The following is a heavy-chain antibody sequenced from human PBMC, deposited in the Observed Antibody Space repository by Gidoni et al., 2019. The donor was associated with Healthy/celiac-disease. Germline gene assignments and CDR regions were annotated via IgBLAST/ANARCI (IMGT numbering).Heavy chain of an antibody. D-gene: IGHD3-3*01. CDR1: GFTFCSYS. CDR3: ARDKGSLEWLLNAFDI. CDR2: ISSSSSYI. Sequence: EVQLVESGGCLVKPGGSLRLSCAASGFTFCSYSMNWVRQAPGKGLEWVSSISSSSSYIYDADSVKGRFTISRDKAKNSLYLKMNSLRAEDTAVYYCARDKGSLEWLLNAFDIWGQGTMVTVSS. V-gene: IGHV3-21*01. J-gene: IGHJ3*02.